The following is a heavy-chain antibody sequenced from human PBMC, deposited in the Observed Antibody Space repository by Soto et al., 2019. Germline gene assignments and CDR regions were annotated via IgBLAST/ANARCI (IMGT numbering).Heavy chain of an antibody. CDR2: IGSAGDT. J-gene: IGHJ4*02. Sequence: EVQLVESGGGLVQPGDSLRLSCAASGFTFSTYDMPWVRQATGKGLEWVSVIGSAGDTYYPDSVKGRFTISRDNAKNSLYLQLNSLRAEDTAVYYCARGLSGISAAWGQGTLVTVSS. CDR1: GFTFSTYD. V-gene: IGHV3-13*01. CDR3: ARGLSGISAA. D-gene: IGHD6-13*01.